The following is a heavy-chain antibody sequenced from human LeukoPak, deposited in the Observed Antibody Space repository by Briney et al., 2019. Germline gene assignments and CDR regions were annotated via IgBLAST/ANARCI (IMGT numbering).Heavy chain of an antibody. CDR1: GYTYTSYG. CDR2: ISAYNRNT. CDR3: ARAGRYFDWLLSASNWFDP. V-gene: IGHV1-18*01. J-gene: IGHJ5*02. D-gene: IGHD3-9*01. Sequence: ASVKVSYRSSGYTYTSYGISWVRQASGQGLEWMGWISAYNRNTKYEQKLQSEVTMTTDTSTRTAYMELRSLRSDDTAVYYCARAGRYFDWLLSASNWFDPWGQGTLVTVSS.